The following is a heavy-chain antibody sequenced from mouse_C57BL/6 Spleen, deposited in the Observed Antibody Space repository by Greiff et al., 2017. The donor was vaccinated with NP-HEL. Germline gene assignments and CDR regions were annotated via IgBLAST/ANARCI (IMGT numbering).Heavy chain of an antibody. CDR2: INPNNGGT. V-gene: IGHV1-22*01. CDR1: GYTFTDYN. J-gene: IGHJ3*01. CDR3: ARSGAYYGYDWFAY. Sequence: EVQLQQSGPELVKPGASVKMSCKASGYTFTDYNMHWVKQSHGKSLEWIGYINPNNGGTSYNQKFKGKATSTVNKSSSTAYMELRSLTSEDSAVYYCARSGAYYGYDWFAYWGQGTLVTVSA. D-gene: IGHD2-9*01.